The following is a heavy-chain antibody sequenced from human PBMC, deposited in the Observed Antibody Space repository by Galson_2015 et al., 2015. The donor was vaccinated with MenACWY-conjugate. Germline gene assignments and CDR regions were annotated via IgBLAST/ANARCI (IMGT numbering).Heavy chain of an antibody. CDR1: GYTFSTYA. V-gene: IGHV3-23*01. J-gene: IGHJ4*02. CDR3: AKDIAVDGMWYFDY. D-gene: IGHD6-19*01. Sequence: SLRLSCAASGYTFSTYAMTWVRQAPGKGLEWVSSISSSGGRPYYADSVKGRFTISRDNSKNTLYLQMNNLRAEDTALYYCAKDIAVDGMWYFDYWCQGTLVTVSS. CDR2: ISSSGGRP.